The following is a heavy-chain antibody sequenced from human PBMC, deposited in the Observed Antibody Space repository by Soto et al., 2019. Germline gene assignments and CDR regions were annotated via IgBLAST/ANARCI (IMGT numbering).Heavy chain of an antibody. CDR1: GFTFGDYE. J-gene: IGHJ3*01. CDR2: LSRSGNTI. D-gene: IGHD3-22*01. Sequence: QVQLVESGGGLVQPGGSLRLSCAASGFTFGDYEMSWIRQAAGKGPEWVSFLSRSGNTIYYADSVKGRFSISRDNAENSLYLQMESLRVEDTAVYYCARGVDDYYDGTGPSWDDAYDVWGQGTMVTVSS. CDR3: ARGVDDYYDGTGPSWDDAYDV. V-gene: IGHV3-11*01.